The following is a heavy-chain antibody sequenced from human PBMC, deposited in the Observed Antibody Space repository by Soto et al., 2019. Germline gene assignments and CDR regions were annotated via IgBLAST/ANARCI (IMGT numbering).Heavy chain of an antibody. CDR2: IYPGDSDT. V-gene: IGHV5-51*01. CDR3: ARLRYCGGDCYFTHPFDY. CDR1: GYSYTSYW. D-gene: IGHD2-21*02. J-gene: IGHJ4*02. Sequence: GESLKISCKGSGYSYTSYWIGWVRQMPGKGLEWMGIIYPGDSDTRYSPSFQGQVTISADKSISTAYLQWSSLKASDTAMYYCARLRYCGGDCYFTHPFDYWGQGTLVTVSS.